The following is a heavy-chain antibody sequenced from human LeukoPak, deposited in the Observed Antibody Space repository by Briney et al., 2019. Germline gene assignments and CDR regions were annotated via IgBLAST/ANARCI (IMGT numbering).Heavy chain of an antibody. Sequence: PSETLSLTCTVSGGSISSGSYYWSWIRQPAGKGLEWIGRIYTSGSTNYNPSLKSRVTISVDTSKNQFSLRLSSVTAADTAVYYCARDDDDTEMATMETYYYYYYMDVWGKGTTVTVSS. D-gene: IGHD5-24*01. CDR1: GGSISSGSYY. CDR2: IYTSGST. V-gene: IGHV4-61*02. J-gene: IGHJ6*03. CDR3: ARDDDDTEMATMETYYYYYYMDV.